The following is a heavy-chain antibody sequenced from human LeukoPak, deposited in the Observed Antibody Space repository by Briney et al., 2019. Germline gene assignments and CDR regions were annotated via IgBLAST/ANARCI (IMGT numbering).Heavy chain of an antibody. CDR3: ASLVDIVVVPAAIEAIDY. V-gene: IGHV3-48*03. CDR2: ISSSGSTI. CDR1: GFTFSSYE. D-gene: IGHD2-2*01. J-gene: IGHJ4*02. Sequence: GGSLRLSCAASGFTFSSYEMNWVRQAPGKGLEWVSYISSSGSTIYYADSVKGRFTISRDNAKNSLYLQMNSLRAEDTAVYYCASLVDIVVVPAAIEAIDYWGQGTLVPVSS.